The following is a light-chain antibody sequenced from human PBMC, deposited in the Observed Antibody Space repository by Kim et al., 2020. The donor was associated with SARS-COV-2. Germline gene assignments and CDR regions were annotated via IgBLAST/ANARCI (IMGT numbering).Light chain of an antibody. CDR1: SSNIGSSY. CDR2: RNN. CDR3: AAWDDSLSGQV. V-gene: IGLV1-47*01. J-gene: IGLJ1*01. Sequence: GQRVTSSCSGSSSNIGSSYVYWYQQLPGTAPKLLIYRNNQRPSGVPDRFSGSKSGTSASLAISGLRSEDEADYYCAAWDDSLSGQVFGTGTKVTVL.